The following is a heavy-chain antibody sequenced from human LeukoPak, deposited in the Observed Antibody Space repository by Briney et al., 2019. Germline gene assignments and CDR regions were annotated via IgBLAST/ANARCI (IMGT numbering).Heavy chain of an antibody. CDR2: ISAYNGNT. Sequence: GASVKVSCKASGGTFSSYAISWVRQAPGQGLEWMGWISAYNGNTNYAQKLQGRVTMTTDTSTSTAYMGLRSLRSDDTAVYYCARFFTVILNWFDPWGQGTLVTVSS. V-gene: IGHV1-18*01. CDR1: GGTFSSYA. J-gene: IGHJ5*02. CDR3: ARFFTVILNWFDP. D-gene: IGHD4-17*01.